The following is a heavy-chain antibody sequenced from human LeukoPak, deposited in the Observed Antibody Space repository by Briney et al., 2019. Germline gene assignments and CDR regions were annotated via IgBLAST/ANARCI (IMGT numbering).Heavy chain of an antibody. CDR3: ARPYCGGDCDAAV. Sequence: KHRESLKISCKGSGYSFTSYWIGWVRQMPGKGLEWMGIIYPDDSDTIYSPSFQGQVSISVDRSINTAYLQWRSLKASDTAIYYCARPYCGGDCDAAVWGQGTPVTVSS. J-gene: IGHJ4*02. D-gene: IGHD2-21*01. CDR1: GYSFTSYW. V-gene: IGHV5-51*01. CDR2: IYPDDSDT.